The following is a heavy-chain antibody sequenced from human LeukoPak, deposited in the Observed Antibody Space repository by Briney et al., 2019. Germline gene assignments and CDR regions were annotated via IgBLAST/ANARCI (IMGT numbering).Heavy chain of an antibody. V-gene: IGHV4-4*07. CDR1: GGSISSYY. CDR2: ISPSGST. CDR3: ATDISWFET. Sequence: SETLSLTCTVSGGSISSYYWSWIRQPAGKGLEWIGRISPSGSTNYNPSLKSRVTMSVDTSKNQFSLKLSSVTAADTVLYYCATDISWFETWGQGTLVTVSS. J-gene: IGHJ5*02. D-gene: IGHD3-3*02.